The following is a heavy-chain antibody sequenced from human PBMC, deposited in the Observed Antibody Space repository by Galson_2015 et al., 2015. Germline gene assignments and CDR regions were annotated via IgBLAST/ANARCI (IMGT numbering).Heavy chain of an antibody. V-gene: IGHV1-18*01. D-gene: IGHD3-16*02. CDR3: ARGPGDYIWGSDHPINDY. CDR1: GYTFTSYG. CDR2: ISAYNGNT. Sequence: SVKVSCKASGYTFTSYGISWGRQAPGQGLEWMGWISAYNGNTNYAQKLQGRVTMTTDTSTSTAYMELRSLRSDDTAVYYCARGPGDYIWGSDHPINDYCGPGTLVTVSS. J-gene: IGHJ4*02.